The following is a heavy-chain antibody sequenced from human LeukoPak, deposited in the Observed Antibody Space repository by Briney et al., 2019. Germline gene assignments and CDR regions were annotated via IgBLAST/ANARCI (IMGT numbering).Heavy chain of an antibody. J-gene: IGHJ3*02. V-gene: IGHV4-61*02. CDR3: ARGLWYSSSLLGWGI. Sequence: SETLSLTCTVSGGSISSGSYYWSWIRQPAGKGLEWIGRIYTSGSTNYNPSLKSRVTISVDTSKNQFSLKLSSVTAADTAVYYCARGLWYSSSLLGWGIWGQGTMVTVSS. CDR2: IYTSGST. D-gene: IGHD6-13*01. CDR1: GGSISSGSYY.